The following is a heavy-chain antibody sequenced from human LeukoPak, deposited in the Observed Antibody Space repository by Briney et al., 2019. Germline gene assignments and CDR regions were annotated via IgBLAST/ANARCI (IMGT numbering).Heavy chain of an antibody. V-gene: IGHV3-48*03. CDR2: ISSSGKNI. J-gene: IGHJ4*02. Sequence: GGSLRLSCEGSGFTFSSFEMNWVRQAPGKGLEWVSYISSSGKNIYYADSVKGRFTISRDNSKNSLCLQMNSLRAEDTAVYYCARSVGGDYEGLNLDFWGQGTLVTVSS. D-gene: IGHD4-17*01. CDR3: ARSVGGDYEGLNLDF. CDR1: GFTFSSFE.